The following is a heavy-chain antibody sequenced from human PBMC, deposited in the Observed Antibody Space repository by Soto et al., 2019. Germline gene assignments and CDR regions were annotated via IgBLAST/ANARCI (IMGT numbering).Heavy chain of an antibody. J-gene: IGHJ4*02. D-gene: IGHD3-10*01. CDR2: IYYSGST. V-gene: IGHV4-59*01. CDR1: GDSFNAYS. Sequence: SETLSLTCTVSGDSFNAYSWSWIRQLPGKGLEWIGYIYYSGSTTYNPSLKNRVTISIDTSGNQFSLKLSSVTAADTAVYYCAGDFGSGSYRFDYWGQGALVTVSS. CDR3: AGDFGSGSYRFDY.